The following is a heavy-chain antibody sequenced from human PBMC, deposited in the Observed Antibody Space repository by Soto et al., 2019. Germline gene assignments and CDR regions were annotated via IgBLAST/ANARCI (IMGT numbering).Heavy chain of an antibody. V-gene: IGHV4-34*01. Sequence: SETLSLTCAVYGGSFSGYYWSWIRQPPGKGLEWIGEINHSGSTNYNPSLKSRVTISVDTSKNQFSLKLSSVTAADTAVYYCAREPDQVTVTTVQAVDYWGQGTLVTVSS. J-gene: IGHJ4*02. D-gene: IGHD4-17*01. CDR2: INHSGST. CDR1: GGSFSGYY. CDR3: AREPDQVTVTTVQAVDY.